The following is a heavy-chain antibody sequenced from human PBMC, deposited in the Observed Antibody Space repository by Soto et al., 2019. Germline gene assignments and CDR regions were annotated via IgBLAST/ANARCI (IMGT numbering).Heavy chain of an antibody. Sequence: GGSLRLSCAASGFTFSSYAMSWVRQAPGKWLEWVSAISGSGGSTYYADSVKGRFTISRDNSKNTLYLQMNSLRAEDTAVYYCAKEHIVAPDTWEDKEDYWGQGTLVTVSS. J-gene: IGHJ4*02. CDR2: ISGSGGST. CDR3: AKEHIVAPDTWEDKEDY. D-gene: IGHD5-12*01. CDR1: GFTFSSYA. V-gene: IGHV3-23*01.